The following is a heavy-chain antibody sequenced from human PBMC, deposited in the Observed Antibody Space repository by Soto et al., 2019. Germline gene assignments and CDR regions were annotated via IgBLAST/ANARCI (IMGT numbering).Heavy chain of an antibody. J-gene: IGHJ4*02. CDR2: IKQDGSEK. CDR3: ARDLGRAAAGTTDY. V-gene: IGHV3-7*01. Sequence: GGSLRLSCAASGFTFSSYWMSWVRQAPGKGLEWVANIKQDGSEKYYVDSVKGRFTISRDNAKNSLYLQMNSLRAEDTAVYYCARDLGRAAAGTTDYWGQGTLVTVSS. D-gene: IGHD6-13*01. CDR1: GFTFSSYW.